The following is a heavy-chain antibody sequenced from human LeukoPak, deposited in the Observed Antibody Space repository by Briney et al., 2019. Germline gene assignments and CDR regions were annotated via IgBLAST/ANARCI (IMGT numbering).Heavy chain of an antibody. D-gene: IGHD3-22*01. J-gene: IGHJ3*02. Sequence: SETLSLTCTVSGGSINSYYWSWLRQPPGKGLEWIGEIYHSGSTNYNPSLKSRVTISVDKSKNQFSLKLSSVTAADTAVYYCARENYDSSGYYPEAFDIWGQGTMVTVSS. CDR3: ARENYDSSGYYPEAFDI. V-gene: IGHV4-59*12. CDR1: GGSINSYY. CDR2: IYHSGST.